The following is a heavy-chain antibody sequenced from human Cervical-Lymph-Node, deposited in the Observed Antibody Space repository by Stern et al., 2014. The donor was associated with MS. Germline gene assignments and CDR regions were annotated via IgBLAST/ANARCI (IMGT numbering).Heavy chain of an antibody. CDR3: AKDFVLMVYAFGQQVFRVCLDY. V-gene: IGHV3-9*01. CDR1: GFTFDDYA. CDR2: MSWHRGSI. D-gene: IGHD2-8*01. Sequence: EVQLVESGGGLVQPGRSLRLSCAASGFTFDDYAMHWVRPVPGKGLEWVSGMSWHRGSIGYGDSVKGRFTISRDNAKNSLYLQMISLRGEDTALYYCAKDFVLMVYAFGQQVFRVCLDYWGQGTLVTVSS. J-gene: IGHJ4*02.